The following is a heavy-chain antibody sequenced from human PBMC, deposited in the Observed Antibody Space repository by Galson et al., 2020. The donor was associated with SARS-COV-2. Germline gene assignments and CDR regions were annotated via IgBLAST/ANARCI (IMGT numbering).Heavy chain of an antibody. CDR2: LYYSGRT. J-gene: IGHJ4*02. V-gene: IGHV4-39*01. CDR3: ALARENYYDSSGYYLLLDY. D-gene: IGHD3-22*01. Sequence: SETLSLTCSVSGDSITSSGFYWGWIRQPTGTGLEWIGSLYYSGRTYHHPSLKRRVTTSADAYKHQFFLKLSSVTAADTAVYYCALARENYYDSSGYYLLLDYWGQGPLVTVSS. CDR1: GDSITSSGFY.